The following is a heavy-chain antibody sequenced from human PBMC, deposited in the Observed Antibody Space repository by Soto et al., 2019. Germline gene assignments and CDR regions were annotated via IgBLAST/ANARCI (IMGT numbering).Heavy chain of an antibody. CDR3: ASRTSDYGDYLSWFDP. J-gene: IGHJ5*02. CDR2: IFYSGST. CDR1: VGSVSRGSYY. V-gene: IGHV4-61*01. Sequence: QVQLQESGPGLVKPSETLSLTCTVSVGSVSRGSYYWSWIRQPPGKGLEWIGYIFYSGSTNYKPSPKSRVTISVDTSKSQFSLKLSSVTAADTAVYYCASRTSDYGDYLSWFDPWGQGTLVTFSS. D-gene: IGHD4-17*01.